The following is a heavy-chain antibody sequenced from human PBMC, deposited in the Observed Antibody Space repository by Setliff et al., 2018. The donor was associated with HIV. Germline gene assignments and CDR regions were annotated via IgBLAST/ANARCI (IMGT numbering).Heavy chain of an antibody. V-gene: IGHV3-7*03. CDR1: GFTFTNYW. Sequence: PGGSLRLSCAASGFTFTNYWMSWVRQAPGKGLEWVANIHKVGSEKYYVDSVKGRFTISRDNAQNSLYLQMSSLKVEDTAVYYCARDLAYWGQGTLVTVSS. CDR3: ARDLAY. CDR2: IHKVGSEK. J-gene: IGHJ4*02.